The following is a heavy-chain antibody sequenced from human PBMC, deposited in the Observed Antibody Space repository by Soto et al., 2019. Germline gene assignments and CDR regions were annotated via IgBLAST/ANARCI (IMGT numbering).Heavy chain of an antibody. V-gene: IGHV1-69*06. D-gene: IGHD2-15*01. CDR2: FIPIFGTA. CDR1: GGTFSSYA. J-gene: IGHJ5*02. Sequence: QVQLVQSGAEVKKPGSSVKVSCKASGGTFSSYAISWVRQAPGHGLEWMGGFIPIFGTANYAQKFQGRVTITADKSTSTAYMELSSLRSEDTAVYYSAHCSGGSCYSLAGYNWLDPWGQGTLVTVSA. CDR3: AHCSGGSCYSLAGYNWLDP.